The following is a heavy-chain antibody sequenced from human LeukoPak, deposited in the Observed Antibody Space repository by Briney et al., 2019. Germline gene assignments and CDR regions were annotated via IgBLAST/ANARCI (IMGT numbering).Heavy chain of an antibody. D-gene: IGHD2-2*01. J-gene: IGHJ6*03. CDR3: ARHDCSSTSCYYYYYYYMDV. CDR2: IYYSRSI. CDR1: GGSISSSSYY. Sequence: SETLSLTCTVSGGSISSSSYYWGWIRQPPGKGLAWIGSIYYSRSIYYNPSLKSRVTISVDTSKNQFSLKLSSVTAADTAVYYCARHDCSSTSCYYYYYYYMDVWGKGTTVTVSS. V-gene: IGHV4-39*01.